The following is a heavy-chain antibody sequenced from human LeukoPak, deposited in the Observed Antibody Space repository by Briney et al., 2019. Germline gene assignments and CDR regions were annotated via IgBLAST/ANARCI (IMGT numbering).Heavy chain of an antibody. CDR1: GGTFSSYA. D-gene: IGHD2-2*01. Sequence: GSSVKVSCKASGGTFSSYAISWVRQAPGQGLEWMGGIIPIFGTANYAQKFQGRDTITADKSTSTAYMELSSLRSEDTAVYYCARGYCSSTSCYAFDIWGQGTMVTVSS. CDR3: ARGYCSSTSCYAFDI. V-gene: IGHV1-69*06. CDR2: IIPIFGTA. J-gene: IGHJ3*02.